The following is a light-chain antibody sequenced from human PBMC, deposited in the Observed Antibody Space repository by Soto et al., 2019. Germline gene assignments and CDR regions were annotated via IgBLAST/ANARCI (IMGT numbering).Light chain of an antibody. CDR3: QQYDRFPYT. CDR2: KAS. Sequence: DIQMTQSPSTLSASIGDTVIITCRASQSINSWLAWYQQKPGKAHKHLIHKASTLESGVPSRFSGSESGTEFTLTISSLQPDDFATFYCQQYDRFPYTFGQGTKLEIK. V-gene: IGKV1-5*03. CDR1: QSINSW. J-gene: IGKJ2*01.